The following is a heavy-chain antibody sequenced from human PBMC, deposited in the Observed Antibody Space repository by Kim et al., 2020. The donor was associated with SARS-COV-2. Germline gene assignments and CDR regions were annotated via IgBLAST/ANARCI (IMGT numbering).Heavy chain of an antibody. CDR2: ISSSSTYI. V-gene: IGHV3-21*01. Sequence: GGSLRLSCTASGFTFRTYNMNWVRQAPGKGLEWVSFISSSSTYIYQTDSVRGRFTVSRDNAKNSLYLQMNSLRAEDTAVYYCARDFDAGYDSSGSEVRWGQGTLVTVSS. D-gene: IGHD3-22*01. CDR3: ARDFDAGYDSSGSEVR. CDR1: GFTFRTYN. J-gene: IGHJ4*02.